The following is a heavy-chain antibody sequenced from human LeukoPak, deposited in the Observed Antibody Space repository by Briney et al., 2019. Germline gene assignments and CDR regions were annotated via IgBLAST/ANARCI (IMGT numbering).Heavy chain of an antibody. J-gene: IGHJ4*02. CDR2: ICSSGSTI. CDR3: ARQYYYGSGDY. D-gene: IGHD3-10*01. Sequence: GGSLRLSCAASGFTFSSYEMNWVRQAPGKGLEWVSYICSSGSTIYYADSVKGRFTISRDKAKNSLYLHMNTQRAEDTGVYYCARQYYYGSGDYWGQGTLVTVSS. V-gene: IGHV3-48*03. CDR1: GFTFSSYE.